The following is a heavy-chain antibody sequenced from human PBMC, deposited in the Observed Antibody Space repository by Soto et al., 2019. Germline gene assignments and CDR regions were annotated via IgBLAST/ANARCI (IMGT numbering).Heavy chain of an antibody. CDR1: GGSISSGGYY. CDR2: IYCSGST. Sequence: QVQLQESGPGLVKPSQTLSLTCTVSGGSISSGGYYWSWIRQHPGKGLEWIGYIYCSGSTYYNPSLKSRVTISVDTSKNQFSLKLSSVTAADTAVYYCARAIHYYGSGSYYDPGYYFDYWGQGTLVTVSS. CDR3: ARAIHYYGSGSYYDPGYYFDY. D-gene: IGHD3-10*01. J-gene: IGHJ4*02. V-gene: IGHV4-31*03.